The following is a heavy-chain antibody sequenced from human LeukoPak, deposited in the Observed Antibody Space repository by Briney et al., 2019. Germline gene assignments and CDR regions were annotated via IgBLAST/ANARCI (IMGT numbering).Heavy chain of an antibody. J-gene: IGHJ4*02. CDR1: GGSIRSSSYY. CDR2: MYYDERT. V-gene: IGHV4-39*01. CDR3: ARHPAGIFDY. Sequence: PSDTLSLPCTVSGGSIRSSSYYWRWIRQPPGKGLEWIVSMYYDERTYFNPYLKRRVPISVDTSKNQFSLKLSSVTAADTAVYYCARHPAGIFDYWGQGTLVTVSS.